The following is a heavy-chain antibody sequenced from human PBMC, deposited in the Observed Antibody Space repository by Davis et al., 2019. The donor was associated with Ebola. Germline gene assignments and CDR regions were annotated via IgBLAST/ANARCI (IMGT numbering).Heavy chain of an antibody. J-gene: IGHJ6*04. D-gene: IGHD3-3*02. V-gene: IGHV3-72*01. CDR1: GFTLSDHY. Sequence: GGSLRLSCAASGFTLSDHYMDWVRQAPGKGLEWVGRTRNKANGYTTEYAASVKDRFTTSRDDSKNSLYLQMNSLKTEDTAVYYCAGSLAGSDYHGMDVWGKGTTVTVSS. CDR3: AGSLAGSDYHGMDV. CDR2: TRNKANGYTT.